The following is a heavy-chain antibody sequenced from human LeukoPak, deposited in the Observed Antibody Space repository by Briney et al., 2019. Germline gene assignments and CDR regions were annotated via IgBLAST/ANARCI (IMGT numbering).Heavy chain of an antibody. CDR2: ISSSGSTI. V-gene: IGHV3-11*04. D-gene: IGHD3-16*01. CDR3: ARGGYLITFGGVDY. Sequence: GGSLRLSCAASGFTFSDYDMTWNRQAPGKGLEGVSYISSSGSTIYYADPLKGRFTISRDNAKNSLYLQMNSLRAEDTVVYYCARGGYLITFGGVDYWGQGTLVTVSS. CDR1: GFTFSDYD. J-gene: IGHJ4*02.